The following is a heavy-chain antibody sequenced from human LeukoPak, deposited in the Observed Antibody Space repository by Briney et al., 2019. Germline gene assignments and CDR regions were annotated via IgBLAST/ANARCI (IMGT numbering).Heavy chain of an antibody. V-gene: IGHV3-11*01. CDR3: ARDVSARRHRGIFPRETYYYYYMDV. D-gene: IGHD3-3*01. Sequence: KSGGSLRLSCAASGFTFSSYWMSWIRQAPGKGLEWVSYISSSGSTIYYADSVKGRFTISRDNAKNSLYLQMNSLRAEDTAVYYCARDVSARRHRGIFPRETYYYYYMDVWGKGTTVTISS. CDR1: GFTFSSYW. CDR2: ISSSGSTI. J-gene: IGHJ6*03.